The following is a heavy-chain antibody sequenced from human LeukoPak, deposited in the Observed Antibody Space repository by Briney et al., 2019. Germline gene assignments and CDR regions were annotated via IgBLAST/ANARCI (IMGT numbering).Heavy chain of an antibody. J-gene: IGHJ3*02. D-gene: IGHD3-22*01. Sequence: ASVTVSCMASGDTFTSYYMHWVRQAPGQGLAWMGIINPSGDSTSSAQTFQGRVTITRDMSTSTVYMALSSLRTEDTAVYYCARGRHSYESSDYYYEGDAFDIWGQGTMVTVSS. CDR2: INPSGDST. CDR3: ARGRHSYESSDYYYEGDAFDI. V-gene: IGHV1-46*01. CDR1: GDTFTSYY.